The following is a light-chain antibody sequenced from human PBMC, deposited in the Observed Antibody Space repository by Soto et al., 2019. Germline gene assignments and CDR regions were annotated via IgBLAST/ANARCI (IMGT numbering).Light chain of an antibody. CDR1: QGISSY. CDR2: AAS. J-gene: IGKJ1*01. CDR3: LQHNNYPPT. Sequence: IQLTQSPSSLSASVGDRVTITCRASQGISSYLAWYQQKPGKAPKLLIYAASTLQSGVPSRFSGSGSGTDFTLTISSLQPEDFATYFCLQHNNYPPTFGQGTKVDIK. V-gene: IGKV1-9*01.